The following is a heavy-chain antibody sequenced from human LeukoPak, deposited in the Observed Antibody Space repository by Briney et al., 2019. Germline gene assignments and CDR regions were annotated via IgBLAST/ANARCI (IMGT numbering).Heavy chain of an antibody. CDR2: IESKTDGGTT. CDR3: TTYGDYEGLIDY. CDR1: GFTFSNVW. J-gene: IGHJ4*02. D-gene: IGHD4-17*01. V-gene: IGHV3-15*04. Sequence: GGSLRLSCAASGFTFSNVWMSWVRQAPGKGLEWVGRIESKTDGGTTDYAAPVKGRFTISRDDSKNTLYLQMNSLKTEDTAVYYCTTYGDYEGLIDYWGQGTLVTVSS.